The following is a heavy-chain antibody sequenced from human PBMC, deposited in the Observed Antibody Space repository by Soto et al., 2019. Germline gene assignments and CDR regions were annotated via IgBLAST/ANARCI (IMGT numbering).Heavy chain of an antibody. CDR1: GFTFTSSA. J-gene: IGHJ4*02. CDR3: AALGVNFDH. Sequence: GASVKVSCKASGFTFTSSAVQWVRQARGQRPEWIGWIGVGSGNRHYAQKFQERVTITRDMSTNTAYMELSSPRSEDTAVYYCAALGVNFDHWGQGTLVTVSS. CDR2: IGVGSGNR. V-gene: IGHV1-58*01. D-gene: IGHD2-8*01.